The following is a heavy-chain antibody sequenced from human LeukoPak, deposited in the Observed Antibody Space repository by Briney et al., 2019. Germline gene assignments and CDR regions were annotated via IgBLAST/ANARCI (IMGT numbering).Heavy chain of an antibody. CDR2: ISYDGSNK. V-gene: IGHV3-30*18. Sequence: GGSLRLSCVASGFTFSSNGMHWVRQAPGKGLEWVAVISYDGSNKYYADSVKGRFTISRDNSKNTLYLQMNSLRAEDTAVYYCAKKKARGDYGDYGSFDYWGQGTLVTVSS. J-gene: IGHJ4*02. D-gene: IGHD4-17*01. CDR3: AKKKARGDYGDYGSFDY. CDR1: GFTFSSNG.